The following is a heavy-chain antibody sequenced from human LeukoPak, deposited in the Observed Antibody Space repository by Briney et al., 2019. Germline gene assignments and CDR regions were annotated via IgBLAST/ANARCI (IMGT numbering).Heavy chain of an antibody. J-gene: IGHJ4*02. CDR3: ARRSGTGNFDY. D-gene: IGHD1/OR15-1a*01. CDR2: ISAYNGNT. Sequence: ASVQVSCQASGYTFPSYGISWVRQAPGQGLEWMGWISAYNGNTNYAQKLQGRVTMTTDTSTSTAYMELRSLRSDDTAVYYCARRSGTGNFDYWGQGTLVTVSS. CDR1: GYTFPSYG. V-gene: IGHV1-18*01.